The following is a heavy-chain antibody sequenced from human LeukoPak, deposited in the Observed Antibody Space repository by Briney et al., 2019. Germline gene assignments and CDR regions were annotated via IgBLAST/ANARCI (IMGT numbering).Heavy chain of an antibody. D-gene: IGHD2-8*01. Sequence: ASVKVSCKASGYTFTSYGINWVRQAPGQGLECMGWISAYNGNTNYAQKLQGRVTMTTDTSTSTAYMELRSLRSEDTAVYYCARLGPVYAIPRTYNWFDPWGQGTLVTVSS. CDR2: ISAYNGNT. J-gene: IGHJ5*02. CDR3: ARLGPVYAIPRTYNWFDP. CDR1: GYTFTSYG. V-gene: IGHV1-18*01.